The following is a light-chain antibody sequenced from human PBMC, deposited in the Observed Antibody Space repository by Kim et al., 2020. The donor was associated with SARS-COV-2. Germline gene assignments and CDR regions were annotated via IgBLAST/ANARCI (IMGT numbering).Light chain of an antibody. J-gene: IGKJ2*03. Sequence: EVVLTQSPDTLSLSPGERAALSCRASQSVSNSHLAWYQQKPGQAPRLLIYSASTRATGIPDRFSGSGSGTDCTLTISRLEPEDFAVYYCQQHGYLLYSFGPGTKLEI. CDR1: QSVSNSH. V-gene: IGKV3-20*01. CDR2: SAS. CDR3: QQHGYLLYS.